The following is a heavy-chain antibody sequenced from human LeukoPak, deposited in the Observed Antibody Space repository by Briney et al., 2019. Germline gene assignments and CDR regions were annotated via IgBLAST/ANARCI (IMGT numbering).Heavy chain of an antibody. J-gene: IGHJ4*02. V-gene: IGHV3-21*01. D-gene: IGHD2-8*01. CDR2: INSRGSGE. CDR1: GFTFSSYS. CDR3: AREGSIVPHQDLDY. Sequence: GGSLRLSCAASGFTFSSYSMNWVRQAPGKGLEWVSSINSRGSGEYYADSVKGRFTISRDNAKNSLYLQMNSPRVEDTAVYYCAREGSIVPHQDLDYWGQGSLVTVSS.